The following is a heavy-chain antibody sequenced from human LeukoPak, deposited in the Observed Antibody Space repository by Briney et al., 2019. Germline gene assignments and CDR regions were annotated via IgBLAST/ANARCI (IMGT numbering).Heavy chain of an antibody. Sequence: PSETLSLTCAVYGGSFSGYYWSWIRQPPGKGLEWIGEINHSGSTNYNPSLKSRVTVSVDTSKNQFSLKLRSVTAADTAVYYCARVGGIVPASGYFDYWGQGTLVTVSS. D-gene: IGHD2-2*01. CDR2: INHSGST. CDR3: ARVGGIVPASGYFDY. J-gene: IGHJ4*02. CDR1: GGSFSGYY. V-gene: IGHV4-34*01.